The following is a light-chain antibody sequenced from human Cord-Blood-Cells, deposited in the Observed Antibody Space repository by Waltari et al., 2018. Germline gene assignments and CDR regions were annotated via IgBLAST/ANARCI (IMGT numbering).Light chain of an antibody. CDR1: SSDVGGYNY. Sequence: QSALTQPPSASGSPGQSVTISCTGTSSDVGGYNYVSWYQQHPGKAPEPVIYECIKRPQGVPHRCSGSKPGNTASLTVSGLQAEDEADYYCSSYAGSNNLVFGGGTKLTVL. V-gene: IGLV2-8*01. CDR3: SSYAGSNNLV. J-gene: IGLJ2*01. CDR2: ECI.